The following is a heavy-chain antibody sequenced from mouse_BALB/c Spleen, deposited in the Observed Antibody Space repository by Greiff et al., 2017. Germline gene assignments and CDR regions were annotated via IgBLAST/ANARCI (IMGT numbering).Heavy chain of an antibody. V-gene: IGHV5-17*02. CDR1: GFTFSSFG. Sequence: EVHLVESGGGLVQPGGSRKLSCAASGFTFSSFGMHWVRQAPEKGLEWVAYISSGSSTIYYADTVKGRFTISRDNPKNTLFLQMTSLRSEDTAMYYCGRWDYDSWFDYWGQGTLVTVSA. CDR3: GRWDYDSWFDY. D-gene: IGHD2-4*01. J-gene: IGHJ3*01. CDR2: ISSGSSTI.